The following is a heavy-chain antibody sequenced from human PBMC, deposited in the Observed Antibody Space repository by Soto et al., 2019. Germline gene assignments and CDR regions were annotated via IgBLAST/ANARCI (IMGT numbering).Heavy chain of an antibody. CDR3: ATGNTAKPLET. D-gene: IGHD2-2*01. CDR2: IIVDSGNT. V-gene: IGHV1-58*01. Sequence: SVKVSCKSSGFTFAASPVQWVRQARGQSLEWIGRIIVDSGNTKSEEKFTERVSMSWDMSKSTAFMELRSLSSDDTAVYYCATGNTAKPLETWGLGTSVTV. CDR1: GFTFAASP. J-gene: IGHJ5*02.